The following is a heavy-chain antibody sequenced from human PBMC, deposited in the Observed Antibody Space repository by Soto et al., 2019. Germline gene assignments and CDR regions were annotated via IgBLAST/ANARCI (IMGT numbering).Heavy chain of an antibody. CDR3: ARHWDFFHMDV. V-gene: IGHV4-59*08. D-gene: IGHD1-26*01. Sequence: SETLSLTCTVSGGTLSSNYWSWIRQPPGKGLEWVGYIDYSGSTNYNPTLMSRVTLSVDTSKNQFSLTLTSATAADAAVYYCARHWDFFHMDVWGKGAAVTVSS. J-gene: IGHJ6*03. CDR2: IDYSGST. CDR1: GGTLSSNY.